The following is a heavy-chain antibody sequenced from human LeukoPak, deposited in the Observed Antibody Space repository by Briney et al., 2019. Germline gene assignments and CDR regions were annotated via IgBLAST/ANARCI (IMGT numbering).Heavy chain of an antibody. CDR2: ISGSGGST. CDR3: ALSIVVVPAAAYFDY. D-gene: IGHD2-2*01. CDR1: GFTFSSYA. Sequence: GGSLRLSCAASGFTFSSYAMSWVRQAPGKGLEWVSAISGSGGSTYYADSVKGRFTISRDNSKNTLYLQMNSLRAEDTAVYYCALSIVVVPAAAYFDYWGQGTLVTVS. V-gene: IGHV3-23*01. J-gene: IGHJ4*02.